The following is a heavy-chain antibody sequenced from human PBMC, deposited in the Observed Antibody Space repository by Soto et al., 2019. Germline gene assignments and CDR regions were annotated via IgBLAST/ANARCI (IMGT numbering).Heavy chain of an antibody. CDR2: INPSSRTT. CDR1: GYIFIHCF. CDR3: ARSLGETTSLFDY. Sequence: QVQLVQSGAEMKQPGASVKLSCQASGYIFIHCFMHWVRQAPGQGLEWMGGINPSSRTTTYAQKLQGRVTMTRDTSTSTVYMELSSLGSGDTAMYYCARSLGETTSLFDYWGQGSLVTVSA. V-gene: IGHV1-46*04. D-gene: IGHD1-26*01. J-gene: IGHJ4*02.